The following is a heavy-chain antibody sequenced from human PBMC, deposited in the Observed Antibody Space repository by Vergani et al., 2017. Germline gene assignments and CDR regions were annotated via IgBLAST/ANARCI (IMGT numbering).Heavy chain of an antibody. J-gene: IGHJ3*02. CDR1: GFTFDDYT. CDR3: AKESAYHILTGYDNSFYI. CDR2: ISWDGGST. Sequence: EVQLLESGGGLVQPGGSLRLSCAASGFTFDDYTMHWVRQAPGKGLEWVSLISWDGGSTYYADSVKGRFTISRDNSKNSLYRQMNSLRTEDTALYDCAKESAYHILTGYDNSFYIWGQPSMVSVSS. D-gene: IGHD3-9*01. V-gene: IGHV3-43*01.